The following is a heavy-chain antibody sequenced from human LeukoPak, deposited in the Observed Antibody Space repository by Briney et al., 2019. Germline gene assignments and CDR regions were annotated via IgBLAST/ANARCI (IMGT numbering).Heavy chain of an antibody. CDR2: IKEDGSEK. J-gene: IGHJ4*02. V-gene: IGHV3-7*01. CDR1: GFTFTSYW. CDR3: ARGHFYSIY. D-gene: IGHD2/OR15-2a*01. Sequence: GGSPRLSCAASGFTFTSYWMTWVRQAPGKGLEWVANIKEDGSEKYYVDSVKGRFSISRDNAKNSLYLQMNSLRAEDTAVYYCARGHFYSIYWGQGTLVTVSS.